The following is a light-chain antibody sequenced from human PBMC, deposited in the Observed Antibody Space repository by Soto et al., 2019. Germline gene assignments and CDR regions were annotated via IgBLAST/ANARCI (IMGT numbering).Light chain of an antibody. Sequence: EMVLTQSPATLSLSPGERATLSCRASQSVSSYLAWYQQKPGQALRLLIYDASNRATGIPARFSGSGSGTDFTLTISSLEPEDFAVYYCQQRINWPPGITGGQGTRLEIK. CDR1: QSVSSY. CDR2: DAS. J-gene: IGKJ5*01. CDR3: QQRINWPPGIT. V-gene: IGKV3-11*01.